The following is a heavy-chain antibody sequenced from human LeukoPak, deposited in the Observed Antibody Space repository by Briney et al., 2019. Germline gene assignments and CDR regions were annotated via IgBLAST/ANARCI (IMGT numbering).Heavy chain of an antibody. CDR1: GFTFSSYA. Sequence: GGSLRLSCAASGFTFSSYAMHWVRQAPGKGLEWVAVISYDGSNKYYADSVKGRFTISRDNSKNTLYLQMDSLRAEDTAVYYCAGSGGYDLTAPTFDYWGQGTLVTVSS. D-gene: IGHD5-12*01. J-gene: IGHJ4*02. CDR2: ISYDGSNK. CDR3: AGSGGYDLTAPTFDY. V-gene: IGHV3-30-3*01.